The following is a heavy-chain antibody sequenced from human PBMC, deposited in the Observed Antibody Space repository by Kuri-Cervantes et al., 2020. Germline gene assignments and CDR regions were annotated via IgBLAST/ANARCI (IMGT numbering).Heavy chain of an antibody. D-gene: IGHD3-9*01. CDR2: IYYSGST. CDR3: ARKAINYDILTGYFPSWFDP. V-gene: IGHV4-38-2*02. CDR1: GYSISSGYY. Sequence: ESLKISCTVSGYSISSGYYWGWIRQPPGKGLEWIGSIYYSGSTYYNPSLKSRVTISVDTSKNQFSLKLSSVTAADTAVYYCARKAINYDILTGYFPSWFDPWGQGTLVTVSS. J-gene: IGHJ5*02.